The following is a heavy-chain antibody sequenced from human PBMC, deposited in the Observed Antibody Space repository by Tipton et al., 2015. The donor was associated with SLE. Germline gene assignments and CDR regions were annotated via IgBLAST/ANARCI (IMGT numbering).Heavy chain of an antibody. CDR3: ARHSDSGWYYFDY. Sequence: GLVKPSQTLSLTCAVYGESFNGYFWTWIRQPPGKGLEWIAEIIHSGVTNYNPSLRSRVTISVDMSKNQFSLKLSSVTAADTAVYYCARHSDSGWYYFDYWGQGTLVTVSS. D-gene: IGHD6-19*01. V-gene: IGHV4-34*12. CDR2: IIHSGVT. CDR1: GESFNGYF. J-gene: IGHJ4*02.